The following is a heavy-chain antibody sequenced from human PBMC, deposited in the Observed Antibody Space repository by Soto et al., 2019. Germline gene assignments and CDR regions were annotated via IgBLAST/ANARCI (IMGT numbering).Heavy chain of an antibody. CDR2: ISYDGSSK. Sequence: GGSLRLSCGAPGVTFGAYAMHWVRQAPVKGLEWVAVISYDGSSKNYADSVKGRFTISRDNSKNTLYLQMNSLRDEDTALYNCARGAVTTNYYYYGMDVWGRGTTVTVSS. CDR3: ARGAVTTNYYYYGMDV. CDR1: GVTFGAYA. D-gene: IGHD4-17*01. V-gene: IGHV3-30-3*01. J-gene: IGHJ6*02.